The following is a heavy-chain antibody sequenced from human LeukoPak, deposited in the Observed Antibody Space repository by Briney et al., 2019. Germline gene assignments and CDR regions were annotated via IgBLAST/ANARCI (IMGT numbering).Heavy chain of an antibody. V-gene: IGHV4-34*01. CDR1: GGSFSGFY. CDR2: INHSGST. Sequence: SETLSLTCAVYGGSFSGFYWSWIRQPPGKGLEWIGEINHSGSTNYNPSLKSRVIISVDTSKNQFSLKRSSVTAADTAVYYCARQDYVWGSYRYRYYFDYWGQGTLVTVSS. J-gene: IGHJ4*02. D-gene: IGHD3-16*02. CDR3: ARQDYVWGSYRYRYYFDY.